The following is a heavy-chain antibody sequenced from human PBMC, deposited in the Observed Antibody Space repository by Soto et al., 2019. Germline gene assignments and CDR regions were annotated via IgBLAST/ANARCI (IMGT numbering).Heavy chain of an antibody. CDR1: GGTFSSYA. J-gene: IGHJ4*02. CDR2: IIPIFGTA. Sequence: GASVKLACKASGGTFSSYAISWVRQAPGQGLEWMGGIIPIFGTANYAQKFQGRVTITADESTSTAYMELSSLRSEDTAVYYCARLVLSGSAELGFDYWGQGTLVTVSS. D-gene: IGHD1-7*01. CDR3: ARLVLSGSAELGFDY. V-gene: IGHV1-69*13.